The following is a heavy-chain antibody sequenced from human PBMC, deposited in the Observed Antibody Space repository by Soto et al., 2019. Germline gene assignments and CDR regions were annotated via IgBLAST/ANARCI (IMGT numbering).Heavy chain of an antibody. V-gene: IGHV4-31*03. CDR3: ARSDSRGWPFLVDS. CDR2: IYYSGST. Sequence: QVQLQESGPGLVKPSQTLSLTCTVSGGSISRSDYYWSWIRQHPGKGLEWIGYIYYSGSTYYNPSLKSRVTMSVDTSKNQLSLKLSSLTAADTAVYYCARSDSRGWPFLVDSWGQGILVTVSS. J-gene: IGHJ4*02. D-gene: IGHD3-22*01. CDR1: GGSISRSDYY.